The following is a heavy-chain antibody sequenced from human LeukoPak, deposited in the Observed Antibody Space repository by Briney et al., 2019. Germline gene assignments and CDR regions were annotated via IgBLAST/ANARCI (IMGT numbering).Heavy chain of an antibody. Sequence: TLSLTCTVSGGSISSGDYYWSWIRQPPGKGLEWIGYIYYSGSTYYNPSLKSRVTISVDTSKNQFSLKLSSVTAADTAVYYCARGVVVVPAAILGWFDPWGQGTLVTVSS. J-gene: IGHJ5*02. CDR1: GGSISSGDYY. D-gene: IGHD2-2*01. V-gene: IGHV4-30-4*08. CDR3: ARGVVVVPAAILGWFDP. CDR2: IYYSGST.